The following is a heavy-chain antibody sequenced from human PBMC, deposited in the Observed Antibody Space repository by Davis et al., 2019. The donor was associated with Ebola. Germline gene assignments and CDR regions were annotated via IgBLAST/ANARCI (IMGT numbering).Heavy chain of an antibody. CDR1: GFTFSSYS. CDR3: ARAIRYCSSTSCPNWFDP. D-gene: IGHD2-2*01. V-gene: IGHV3-21*01. Sequence: GESLKISCAASGFTFSSYSVNWVRQAPGKGLEWVSSISSSGSYIYYADSVKGRFTISRDNAKNTLYLQMNSLRAEDTAVYYCARAIRYCSSTSCPNWFDPWGQGTLVTVSS. CDR2: ISSSGSYI. J-gene: IGHJ5*02.